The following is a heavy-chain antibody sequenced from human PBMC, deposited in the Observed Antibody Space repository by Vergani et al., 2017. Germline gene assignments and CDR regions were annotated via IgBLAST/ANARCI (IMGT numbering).Heavy chain of an antibody. V-gene: IGHV4-59*01. D-gene: IGHD6-6*01. CDR2: IYYSGST. CDR3: ARAVAARPGSYYYMAV. J-gene: IGHJ6*03. Sequence: QVQLQESGPGLVKPSETLSLTCTVSGGSISSYYWSWIRQPPGKGLEWIGYIYYSGSTNYNPSLKSRVTISVDTSKKQFSLKLSSVTAADTAGYYCARAVAARPGSYYYMAVWGRGTSV. CDR1: GGSISSYY.